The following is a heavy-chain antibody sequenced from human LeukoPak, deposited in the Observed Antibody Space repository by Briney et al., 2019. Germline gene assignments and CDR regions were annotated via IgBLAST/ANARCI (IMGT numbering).Heavy chain of an antibody. J-gene: IGHJ4*02. D-gene: IGHD2-15*01. CDR1: GGTFSSCA. CDR3: ARDHCSGGSCFYYFDY. CDR2: IIPIFGTA. Sequence: PGASVKVSCKASGGTFSSCAISWVRQAPGQGLEWMGGIIPIFGTANYAQKFQGRVTITADESTSTAYMELCNLRSEDTAVYYCARDHCSGGSCFYYFDYWGQGTLVTVSS. V-gene: IGHV1-69*01.